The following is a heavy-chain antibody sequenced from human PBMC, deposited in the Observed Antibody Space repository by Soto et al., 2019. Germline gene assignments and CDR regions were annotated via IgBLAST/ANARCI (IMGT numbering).Heavy chain of an antibody. V-gene: IGHV4-39*01. Sequence: QLQLQESGPGLVKPSETLSLTCTVSGGSISSSSYYWGWIRQPPGKGLEWIGSIYYSGSTYYNPSLKSRVTISVDTSKNQFSLKLSSVTAADTAVYYCARHTLFPITMVRGAFDPWGQGTLVTVSS. J-gene: IGHJ5*02. CDR3: ARHTLFPITMVRGAFDP. CDR1: GGSISSSSYY. CDR2: IYYSGST. D-gene: IGHD3-10*01.